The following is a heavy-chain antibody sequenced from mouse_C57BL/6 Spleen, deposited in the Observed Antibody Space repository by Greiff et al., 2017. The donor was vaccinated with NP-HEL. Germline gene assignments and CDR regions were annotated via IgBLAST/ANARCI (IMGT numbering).Heavy chain of an antibody. V-gene: IGHV1-80*01. CDR3: ARRADLPPYAMDY. D-gene: IGHD2-1*01. CDR1: GYAFSSYW. CDR2: IYPGDGDT. Sequence: VKLVESGAELVKPGASVKISCKASGYAFSSYWMNWVKQRPGKGLEWIGQIYPGDGDTNYNGKFKGKATLTADKSSSTAYMQLSSLTSEDSAVYSCARRADLPPYAMDYWGQGTSVTVSS. J-gene: IGHJ4*01.